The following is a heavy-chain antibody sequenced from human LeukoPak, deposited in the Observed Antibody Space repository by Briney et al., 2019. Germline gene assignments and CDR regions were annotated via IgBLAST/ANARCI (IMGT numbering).Heavy chain of an antibody. CDR3: AGDYYDSSGYYYDY. V-gene: IGHV4-4*07. Sequence: SETLSLTWTVAGVSISSYYWSWVRQPAGKGREWLGRTYTSGSTNYNPSLKSRVTMSVDTSKNQFSLKLSSVTAADTAVYYCAGDYYDSSGYYYDYWGQGTLVTVSS. J-gene: IGHJ4*02. CDR1: GVSISSYY. CDR2: TYTSGST. D-gene: IGHD3-22*01.